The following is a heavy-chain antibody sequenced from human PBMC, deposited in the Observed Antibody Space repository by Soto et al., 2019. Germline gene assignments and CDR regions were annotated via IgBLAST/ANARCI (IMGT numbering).Heavy chain of an antibody. J-gene: IGHJ5*02. Sequence: SETLSLTCTVSGGSISSGGYYWSWIRQHPGKGLEWIGYIYYSGSTYYNPSLKSRVTISVDTSKNQFSLKLSSVTAADTAVYYCARNYDILTGDNWFDPWGQGTLVTVSS. CDR3: ARNYDILTGDNWFDP. V-gene: IGHV4-31*03. CDR1: GGSISSGGYY. CDR2: IYYSGST. D-gene: IGHD3-9*01.